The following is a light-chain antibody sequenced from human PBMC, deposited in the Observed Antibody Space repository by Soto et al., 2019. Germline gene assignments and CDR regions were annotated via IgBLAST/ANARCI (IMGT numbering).Light chain of an antibody. CDR2: RND. CDR3: SAWDDSLSGLV. J-gene: IGLJ2*01. V-gene: IGLV1-47*01. CDR1: SSNIGNNF. Sequence: QSVLTQPPSASGTPGQRVTLSCSGTSSNIGNNFVYWYRQLPGTAPKLLIYRNDRRPSGVPGRFSGSKSGTSASLAIIGLRSEDEADYYCSAWDDSLSGLVFGGGTKVTVL.